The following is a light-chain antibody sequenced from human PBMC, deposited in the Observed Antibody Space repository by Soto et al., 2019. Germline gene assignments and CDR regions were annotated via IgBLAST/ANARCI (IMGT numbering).Light chain of an antibody. V-gene: IGKV3-15*01. CDR3: LQFNTFPWT. CDR2: GAS. Sequence: EIVMTQSPATLSVSPGGRATLSCRASQSISDTLAWYQQKPGQAPRLLIHGASTRAPGFPARFSGSGSGTDFTLTISSLQPDDFATYYCLQFNTFPWTFGQGTKVDIK. CDR1: QSISDT. J-gene: IGKJ1*01.